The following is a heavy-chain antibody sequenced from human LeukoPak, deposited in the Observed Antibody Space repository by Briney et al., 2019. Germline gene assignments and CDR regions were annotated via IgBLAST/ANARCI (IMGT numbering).Heavy chain of an antibody. J-gene: IGHJ4*02. V-gene: IGHV3-9*01. CDR2: ISWNSGSI. CDR3: ARVMLLWFGELSAYYFDY. D-gene: IGHD3-10*01. Sequence: GRSLRLSCAASGFTFDDYAMHWVRQAPGKGLEWVSGISWNSGSIGYADSVKGRFTISRDNAKTSLYLQMNSLRAEDTAVYYCARVMLLWFGELSAYYFDYWGQGTLVTVSS. CDR1: GFTFDDYA.